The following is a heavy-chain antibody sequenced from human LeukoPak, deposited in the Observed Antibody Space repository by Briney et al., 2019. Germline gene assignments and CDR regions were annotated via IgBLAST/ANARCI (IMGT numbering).Heavy chain of an antibody. CDR3: ARGEGCSSTSCYFDY. CDR2: INHSGST. V-gene: IGHV4-34*01. D-gene: IGHD2-2*01. J-gene: IGHJ4*02. Sequence: PSETLSLACAVYGGSFSGYYWSWIRQPLGKGLGWIGEINHSGSTNYNPSLKSRVTISVDTSKNQFSLKLSSVTAADTAVYYCARGEGCSSTSCYFDYWGQGTLVTVSS. CDR1: GGSFSGYY.